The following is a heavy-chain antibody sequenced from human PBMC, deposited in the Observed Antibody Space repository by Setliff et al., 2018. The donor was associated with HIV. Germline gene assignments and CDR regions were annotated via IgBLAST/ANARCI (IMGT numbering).Heavy chain of an antibody. CDR3: VRSFQGGYFDY. Sequence: GESLKISCAVSGFTVSANYMHWVRQAPGKGLEWLSIIYMAGNTYYADSVRGRFTISRDNSKNTLYLEMNSLRVEDTAVYYCVRSFQGGYFDYWGQGTLVTVSS. V-gene: IGHV3-53*01. CDR1: GFTVSANY. J-gene: IGHJ4*03. CDR2: IYMAGNT.